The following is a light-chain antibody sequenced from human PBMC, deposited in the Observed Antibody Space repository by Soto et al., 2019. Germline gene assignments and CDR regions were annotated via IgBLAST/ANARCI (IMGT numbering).Light chain of an antibody. CDR2: DVS. J-gene: IGLJ2*01. Sequence: QSVLTQPASVSGSPGQSITISCTGTSSDVGVSWYQQHPGKAPKLMIYDVSNRPSGVSNRFSVPKSGNTASLTISGLQAEDEADYYCNSYSSSTTRVEFGGGTKLTVL. CDR3: NSYSSSTTRVE. CDR1: SSDVGV. V-gene: IGLV2-14*01.